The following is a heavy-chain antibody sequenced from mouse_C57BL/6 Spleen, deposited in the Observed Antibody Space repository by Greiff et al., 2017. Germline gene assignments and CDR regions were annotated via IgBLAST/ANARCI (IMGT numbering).Heavy chain of an antibody. Sequence: QVQLQQPGAELVKPGASVKLSCKASGYTFTSHWMQWVKQRPGQGLEWIGEIDPSDSYTNYNQKFKGKATLTVDTSSSTAYMQLSSLTSEDSAVYYCARSPLITTWGQGTLVTVSA. D-gene: IGHD1-1*01. J-gene: IGHJ3*02. CDR2: IDPSDSYT. CDR3: ARSPLITT. V-gene: IGHV1-50*01. CDR1: GYTFTSHW.